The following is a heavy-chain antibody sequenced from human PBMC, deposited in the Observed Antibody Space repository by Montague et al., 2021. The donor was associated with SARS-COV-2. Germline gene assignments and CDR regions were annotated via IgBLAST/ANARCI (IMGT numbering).Heavy chain of an antibody. CDR1: GFTVSSNY. CDR2: IYSGGST. CDR3: ARDQRRYGSGSYYGPHYYYYGMDV. Sequence: SLSLSWSASGFTVSSNYMSWVRQAPGKGLEWVSVIYSGGSTYYADSVKGRFTISRDNSKSTLYLQMNSLRAEDTAVYYCARDQRRYGSGSYYGPHYYYYGMDVWGQGTTVTVSS. D-gene: IGHD3-10*01. V-gene: IGHV3-66*02. J-gene: IGHJ6*02.